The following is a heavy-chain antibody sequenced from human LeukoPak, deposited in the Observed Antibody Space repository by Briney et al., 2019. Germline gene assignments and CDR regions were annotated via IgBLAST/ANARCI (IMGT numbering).Heavy chain of an antibody. V-gene: IGHV4-30-2*01. CDR2: ISHSGST. CDR1: GASIGSAGYY. J-gene: IGHJ4*02. Sequence: PSETLSLTCSVSGASIGSAGYYWSWIRQHPGKGLEWIGYISHSGSTYYNPSLKSRVTISVDRSKNQLPLKLSSVTAADTAVYYCARDRMSPAGITFDYWGQGTLVTVSS. CDR3: ARDRMSPAGITFDY. D-gene: IGHD2-2*02.